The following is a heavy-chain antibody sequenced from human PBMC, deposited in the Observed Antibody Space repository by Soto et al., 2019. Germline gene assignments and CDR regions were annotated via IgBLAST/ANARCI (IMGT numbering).Heavy chain of an antibody. V-gene: IGHV4-59*02. CDR3: ARDRQGDYGMDV. CDR2: ITYGGSP. J-gene: IGHJ6*02. D-gene: IGHD3-16*01. CDR1: GGCVSPHY. Sequence: SETLSLTCSVSGGCVSPHYCRRVRQPPGKGLEWIGNITYGGSPHYIPSLKSRVTISVDTSKNQFSVKLSSVTAADTPVYYCARDRQGDYGMDVGGRGTTVTVTS.